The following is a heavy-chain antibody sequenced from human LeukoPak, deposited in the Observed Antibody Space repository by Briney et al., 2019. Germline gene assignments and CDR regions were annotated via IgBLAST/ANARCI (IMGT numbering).Heavy chain of an antibody. D-gene: IGHD2-21*01. CDR3: ACVVRGAFDI. V-gene: IGHV1-69*13. CDR2: IIPIFGTA. CDR1: GGTFSSYA. Sequence: SVKVSCKASGGTFSSYAISWVRQAPGQGLEWMGGIIPIFGTANYAQKFQGRVSITADESTSTAYMELSSLRSEDTAVYYCACVVRGAFDIWGQGTLVTVSS. J-gene: IGHJ3*02.